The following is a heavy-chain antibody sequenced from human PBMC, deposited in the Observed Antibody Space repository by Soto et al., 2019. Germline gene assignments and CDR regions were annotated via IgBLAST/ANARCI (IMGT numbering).Heavy chain of an antibody. D-gene: IGHD3-3*01. Sequence: EVQLLESGGGLVQPGGSLRLSCAASGFTFSSYAMSWVRQAPGKGLEWVSAISGSGGSTYYADSVKGRFTISRDNSKNTLYLQMNSLRAEDTAVYYCTKAKLEYRGAFDIWGQGTMVTVSS. CDR2: ISGSGGST. V-gene: IGHV3-23*01. CDR3: TKAKLEYRGAFDI. CDR1: GFTFSSYA. J-gene: IGHJ3*02.